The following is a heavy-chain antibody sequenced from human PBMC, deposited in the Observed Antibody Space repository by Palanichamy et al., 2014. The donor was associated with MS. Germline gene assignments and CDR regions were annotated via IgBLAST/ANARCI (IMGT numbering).Heavy chain of an antibody. Sequence: QVTLRESGPALVKPTQTLRLTCAFSGFSISTRGVCVSWIRQPPGKALEWLARIDWDDEKFYSSSLKTRLTISKDTSKNQVVLTMTDMDPVDTATYYCARVGYTRGERQVEYFQRWGQGMLVTVSS. CDR1: GFSISTRGVC. CDR3: ARVGYTRGERQVEYFQR. CDR2: IDWDDEK. J-gene: IGHJ1*01. D-gene: IGHD5-18*01. V-gene: IGHV2-70*17.